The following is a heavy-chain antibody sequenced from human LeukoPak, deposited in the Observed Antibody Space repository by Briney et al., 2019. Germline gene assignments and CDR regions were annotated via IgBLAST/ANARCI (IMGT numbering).Heavy chain of an antibody. D-gene: IGHD5-24*01. CDR2: VYYSGST. CDR1: GDSISSSTYY. Sequence: SETLSLTCTVSGDSISSSTYYWGWIRQPPGKGLEWIGTVYYSGSTYYNPSLKSRVTISVDTSKNQFSLKLTSVTAADTAVYYCARHPSGRMWLQQGGWFDPWGQGTLVTVSS. CDR3: ARHPSGRMWLQQGGWFDP. J-gene: IGHJ5*02. V-gene: IGHV4-39*01.